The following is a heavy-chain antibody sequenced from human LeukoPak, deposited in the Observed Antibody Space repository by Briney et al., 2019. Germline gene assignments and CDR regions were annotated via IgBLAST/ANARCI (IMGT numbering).Heavy chain of an antibody. D-gene: IGHD2-15*01. CDR3: ARIHRGNVVYMDV. V-gene: IGHV3-74*01. CDR2: INSEGFST. Sequence: GGSLRLSCAASGFTFSSYWMHWVRQAPGKGLVWVSRINSEGFSTSYADSVKGRFTISRDNAKNTLYLQMNSLRAEDTAVYYCARIHRGNVVYMDVWGKGTTVTVSS. J-gene: IGHJ6*03. CDR1: GFTFSSYW.